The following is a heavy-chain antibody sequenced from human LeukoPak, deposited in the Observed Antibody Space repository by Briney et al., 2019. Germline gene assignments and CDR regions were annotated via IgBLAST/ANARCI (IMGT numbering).Heavy chain of an antibody. CDR2: INPSGGST. J-gene: IGHJ4*02. Sequence: GASVKVSCKVSGYTFTSYYIHWVRQAPGQGLEWMGIINPSGGSTNYAQKFQGRVTMTRDTSTSTVYVELSSLRSEDSAVYYCARWTTTYLDYWGQGTLVTVAS. CDR3: ARWTTTYLDY. CDR1: GYTFTSYY. D-gene: IGHD4-11*01. V-gene: IGHV1-46*01.